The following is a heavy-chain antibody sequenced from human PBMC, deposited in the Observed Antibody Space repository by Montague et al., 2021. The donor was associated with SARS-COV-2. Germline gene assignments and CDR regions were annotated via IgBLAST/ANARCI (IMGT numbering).Heavy chain of an antibody. J-gene: IGHJ6*02. CDR1: GGSISNYY. Sequence: SETLSLTCTVSGGSISNYYWSWIRQSPGKGLEWIAYMYYSGSTKYNPSLKSRATISVDTSKNQFSLTLSSMTAADTAVYYCARAGGCTIFGVIGAYYGLDIWGQGTTVTVS. CDR2: MYYSGST. CDR3: ARAGGCTIFGVIGAYYGLDI. D-gene: IGHD3-3*01. V-gene: IGHV4-59*01.